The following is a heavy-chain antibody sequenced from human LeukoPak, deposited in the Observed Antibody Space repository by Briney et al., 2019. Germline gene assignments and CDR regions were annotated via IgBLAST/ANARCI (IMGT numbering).Heavy chain of an antibody. Sequence: GGSLKLSCAASGFTFSGSAMHWVRQASGKGLEWVGRIRSKANSYATAYAASVKGRFTISRDDSKNTAYLQVNSLKTEDTAVYYCTRRNRDSSGYGVYYYGMDVWGQGTTVTVSS. CDR2: IRSKANSYAT. CDR1: GFTFSGSA. D-gene: IGHD3-22*01. J-gene: IGHJ6*02. V-gene: IGHV3-73*01. CDR3: TRRNRDSSGYGVYYYGMDV.